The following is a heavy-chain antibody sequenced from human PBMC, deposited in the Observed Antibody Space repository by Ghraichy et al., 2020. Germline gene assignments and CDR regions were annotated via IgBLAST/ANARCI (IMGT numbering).Heavy chain of an antibody. CDR2: IYYSGST. J-gene: IGHJ2*01. CDR3: ARDADYGDYVDYGSWYFDL. D-gene: IGHD4-17*01. V-gene: IGHV4-30-4*01. Sequence: SETLSLTCTVSGGSISSGDYYWSWIRQPPGKGLEWIGYIYYSGSTYYNPSLKSRVTISVDTSKNQFSLKLSSVTAADTAVYYCARDADYGDYVDYGSWYFDLWGRGTLVTVSS. CDR1: GGSISSGDYY.